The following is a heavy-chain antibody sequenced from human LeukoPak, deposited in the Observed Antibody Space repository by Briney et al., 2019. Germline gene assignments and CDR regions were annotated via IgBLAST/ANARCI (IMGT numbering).Heavy chain of an antibody. J-gene: IGHJ4*02. D-gene: IGHD3-22*01. V-gene: IGHV1-69*13. Sequence: SVKVSCKASGYTFTDYYMHWVRQAPGQGLEWMGGIIPIFGTANYAQKFQGRVTITADESTSTAYMELSSLRSEDTAVYYCARGGDDSSGYYNSGFDYWGQGTLVTVSS. CDR1: GYTFTDYY. CDR3: ARGGDDSSGYYNSGFDY. CDR2: IIPIFGTA.